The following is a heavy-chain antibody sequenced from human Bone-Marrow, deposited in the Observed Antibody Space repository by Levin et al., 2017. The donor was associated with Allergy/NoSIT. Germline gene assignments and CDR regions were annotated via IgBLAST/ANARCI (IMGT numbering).Heavy chain of an antibody. CDR3: SRVRAVATHYAFDL. D-gene: IGHD4-23*01. J-gene: IGHJ3*01. CDR1: NASVGTYY. CDR2: ISYTGNT. V-gene: IGHV4-59*02. Sequence: SETLSLTCTVSNASVGTYYWSWIRQPPGKELEWIGYISYTGNTNYYPSFTSRVTISADTSTNQFFLMLTSVTAADTAAYYCSRVRAVATHYAFDLWGQGTMVTVSP.